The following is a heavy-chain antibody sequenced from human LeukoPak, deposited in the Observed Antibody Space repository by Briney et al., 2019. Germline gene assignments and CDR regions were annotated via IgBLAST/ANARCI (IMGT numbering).Heavy chain of an antibody. Sequence: ASVKVSCKASGYTFTSCDINWVRQATGQGLEWMGWMNPNSGNTGYAQKFQGRVTMTRNTSISTAYMELSSLRSEDTAVYYCARAHRFDWLPRLQYYFDYWGQGTLVTVSS. CDR3: ARAHRFDWLPRLQYYFDY. V-gene: IGHV1-8*01. CDR1: GYTFTSCD. J-gene: IGHJ4*02. D-gene: IGHD3-9*01. CDR2: MNPNSGNT.